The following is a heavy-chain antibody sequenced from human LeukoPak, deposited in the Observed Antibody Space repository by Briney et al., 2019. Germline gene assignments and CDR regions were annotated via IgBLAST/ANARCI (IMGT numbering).Heavy chain of an antibody. CDR3: ARDREYYDSSNYEEAFDI. CDR1: GFTFSSYA. J-gene: IGHJ3*02. V-gene: IGHV3-21*01. Sequence: GGSLRLSCAASGFTFSSYAMNWVRQAPGKGLEWVSAISSSGVSTYYADSVKGRFTISRDNAKNSLYLQMNSLRAEDTAVYYCARDREYYDSSNYEEAFDIWGQGTMVTVSS. CDR2: ISSSGVST. D-gene: IGHD3-22*01.